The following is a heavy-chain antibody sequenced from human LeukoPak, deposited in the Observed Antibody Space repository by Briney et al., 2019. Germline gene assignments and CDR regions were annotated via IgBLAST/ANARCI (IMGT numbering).Heavy chain of an antibody. CDR2: INAGNGNT. CDR3: AGANNVVVVAATQGSLDY. D-gene: IGHD2-15*01. CDR1: GYTFTSYA. Sequence: ASVKVSCKASGYTFTSYAMHWVRQAPGQRLEWMGWINAGNGNTKYSQKFQGRVTITRDTSASTAYMELSSLRSEDTAVYYCAGANNVVVVAATQGSLDYWGQGILVTVSS. J-gene: IGHJ4*02. V-gene: IGHV1-3*01.